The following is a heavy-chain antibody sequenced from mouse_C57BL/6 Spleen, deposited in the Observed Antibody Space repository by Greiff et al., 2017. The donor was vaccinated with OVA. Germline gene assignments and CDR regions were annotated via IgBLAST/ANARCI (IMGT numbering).Heavy chain of an antibody. CDR3: TRHYYYGSSYYFDY. CDR2: IDPETGGT. Sequence: QVQLKQSGAELVRPGASVTLSCKASGYTFTDYEMHWVKQTPVHGLEWIGAIDPETGGTAYNQKFKGKAILTADKSSSTAYMELRSLTSEDSAVYYCTRHYYYGSSYYFDYWGQGTTLTVSS. D-gene: IGHD1-1*01. J-gene: IGHJ2*01. CDR1: GYTFTDYE. V-gene: IGHV1-15*01.